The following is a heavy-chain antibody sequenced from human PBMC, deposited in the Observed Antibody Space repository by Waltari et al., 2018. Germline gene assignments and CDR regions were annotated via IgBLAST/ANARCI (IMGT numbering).Heavy chain of an antibody. J-gene: IGHJ4*02. CDR3: ARGDLHYGSSGFFY. CDR1: GGSFNDYY. D-gene: IGHD3-22*01. V-gene: IGHV4-34*01. Sequence: QVQLHQWGAGLLKPSETLSLTCGVSGGSFNDYYWTWIRQPPGKGLEWIGEIHHSGTTHYHPSLNSRLTMSVDTSKKQISLKMSSVTAADTAVYYCARGDLHYGSSGFFYWGQGALVTVSS. CDR2: IHHSGTT.